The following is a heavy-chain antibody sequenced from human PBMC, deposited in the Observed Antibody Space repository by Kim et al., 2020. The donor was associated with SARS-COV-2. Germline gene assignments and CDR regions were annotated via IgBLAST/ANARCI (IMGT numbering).Heavy chain of an antibody. D-gene: IGHD3-16*01. CDR3: VKRFGDY. Sequence: GGSLRLSCSASGFTLSNHAMHWVRQAPGKGLEYVSAISTNGGSTYYADSVKGRLTISRDNSKNTLYLQMSSLRVEDTAVYYCVKRFGDYWGQGTLVTVSS. V-gene: IGHV3-64D*09. CDR1: GFTLSNHA. J-gene: IGHJ4*02. CDR2: ISTNGGST.